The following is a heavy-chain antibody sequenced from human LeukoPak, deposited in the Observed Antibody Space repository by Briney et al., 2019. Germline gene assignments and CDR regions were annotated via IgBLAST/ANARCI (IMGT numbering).Heavy chain of an antibody. V-gene: IGHV3-48*03. J-gene: IGHJ4*02. CDR2: ISSSGSDI. Sequence: GGSLRLSCAASGFTFSNYNMQWVRQAQGKGLEWVSYISSSGSDIYYAHSVKGRFTISRDNAKNSLDLHMNSLRAEDTAVYCCARDDGGSSPFDYWGQGTLVTVSS. D-gene: IGHD4-23*01. CDR1: GFTFSNYN. CDR3: ARDDGGSSPFDY.